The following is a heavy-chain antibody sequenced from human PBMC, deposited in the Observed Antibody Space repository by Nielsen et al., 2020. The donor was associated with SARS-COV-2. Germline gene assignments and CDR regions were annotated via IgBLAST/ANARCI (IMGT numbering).Heavy chain of an antibody. CDR2: ISSSSSTI. D-gene: IGHD3-9*01. J-gene: IGHJ6*02. CDR1: GFTFSSYS. Sequence: GESLKISCTASGFTFSSYSMNWVRQAPGKGLEWVSYISSSSSTIYYADSVKGRFTISRDNAKNSLYLQMNSLRDEDTAVYYCARDRGYDILTGYSDYYGMDVWGQGTTVTVSS. CDR3: ARDRGYDILTGYSDYYGMDV. V-gene: IGHV3-48*02.